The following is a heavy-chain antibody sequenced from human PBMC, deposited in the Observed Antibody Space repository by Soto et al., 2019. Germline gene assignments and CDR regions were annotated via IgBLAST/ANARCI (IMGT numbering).Heavy chain of an antibody. J-gene: IGHJ4*02. CDR2: IDPSDSYT. Sequence: GESLKISCKGSGYSFTSYWISWVRQMPGEGLEWMGRIDPSDSYTNYSPSFQGHVTISADKSISTAYLQWSSLKASDTAMYYCATSKYQLLWHWWGQGTRVTVSS. CDR1: GYSFTSYW. V-gene: IGHV5-10-1*01. CDR3: ATSKYQLLWHW. D-gene: IGHD2-2*01.